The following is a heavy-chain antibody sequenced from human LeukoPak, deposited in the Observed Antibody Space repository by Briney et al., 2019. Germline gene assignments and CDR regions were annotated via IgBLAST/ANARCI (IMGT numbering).Heavy chain of an antibody. D-gene: IGHD3/OR15-3a*01. CDR2: ISSSSSYI. Sequence: PGGSLRLSCAASGFTFSSYSMNWVRQAPGKGLEWVSSISSSSSYIYYADSVKGRFTISRDNAKNSPYLQMNSLRAEDTAVYYCARSLAIFGLQDAFDIWGQGTMVTVSS. CDR3: ARSLAIFGLQDAFDI. CDR1: GFTFSSYS. V-gene: IGHV3-21*01. J-gene: IGHJ3*02.